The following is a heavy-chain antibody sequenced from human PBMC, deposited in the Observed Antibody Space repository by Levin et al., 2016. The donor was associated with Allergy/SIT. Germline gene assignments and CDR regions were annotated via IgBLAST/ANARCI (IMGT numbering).Heavy chain of an antibody. Sequence: GGSLRLSCAASGFTVSANYMSWVRQAPGKGLEWVSVIYNSGSTYNAGSVKGRFTISRDNSKNTLYLQMNNLRTEDTAVYYCARVGEIGAFDIWGQGTMVTVSS. CDR1: GFTVSANY. J-gene: IGHJ3*02. CDR3: ARVGEIGAFDI. V-gene: IGHV3-66*02. CDR2: IYNSGST. D-gene: IGHD3-16*01.